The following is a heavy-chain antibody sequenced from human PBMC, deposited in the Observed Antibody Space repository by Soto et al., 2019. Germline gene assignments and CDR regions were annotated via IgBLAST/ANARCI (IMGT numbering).Heavy chain of an antibody. Sequence: HPGGSLRLSCAASGFPFGENAMSWVRQAPGKGLGWVSGISDSGATTYYADSVRGRFTISRDNSKNTLYLQMKSLRAEDSASYYCPTEDTSSGSLDYWGQGALVTVSS. J-gene: IGHJ4*02. CDR1: GFPFGENA. CDR2: ISDSGATT. V-gene: IGHV3-23*01. D-gene: IGHD6-19*01. CDR3: PTEDTSSGSLDY.